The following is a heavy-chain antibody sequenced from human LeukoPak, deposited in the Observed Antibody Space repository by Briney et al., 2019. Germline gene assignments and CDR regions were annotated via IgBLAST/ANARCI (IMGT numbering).Heavy chain of an antibody. CDR1: GGSISSGGYS. V-gene: IGHV4-30-2*01. Sequence: PSETLSLTCAVSGGSISSGGYSWSWIRQPPGKGLEWIGYIYHSGSTYYNPSLKSRVTISVDRSKNQFSLKLSSVTAADTAVYYCASRLAWGSGSYYNVIGDYWGQGTLVTVSS. J-gene: IGHJ4*02. CDR3: ASRLAWGSGSYYNVIGDY. D-gene: IGHD3-10*01. CDR2: IYHSGST.